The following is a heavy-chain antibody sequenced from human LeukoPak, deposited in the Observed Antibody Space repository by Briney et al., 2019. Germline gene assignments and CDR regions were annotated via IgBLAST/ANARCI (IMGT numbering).Heavy chain of an antibody. CDR2: ISTYNGYS. Sequence: ASVKVSCKTSGYTFTSSGITWVRQAPGQGLEWMGWISTYNGYSKYAQNLQGRVTMTADTSTSTGYMELSSLRSEDTAVYYCAKNSSGGYSDYWGQGTLVTVSS. V-gene: IGHV1-18*01. D-gene: IGHD6-19*01. J-gene: IGHJ4*02. CDR1: GYTFTSSG. CDR3: AKNSSGGYSDY.